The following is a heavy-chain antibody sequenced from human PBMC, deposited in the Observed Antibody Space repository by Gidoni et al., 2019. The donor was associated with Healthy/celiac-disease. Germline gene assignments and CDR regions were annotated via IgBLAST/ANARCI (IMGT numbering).Heavy chain of an antibody. CDR1: GFTFSSYA. CDR3: AIPASVDSPPRDY. Sequence: EVQLLESGGGLVQPGGSLRLSCAASGFTFSSYAMSWVRQSPGKGLEWVSASSGSGGRTYYEDSVKGRFTISRDNSKNTLYLQMNSLRAEDTAVYYCAIPASVDSPPRDYWGQGTLVTVSS. CDR2: SSGSGGRT. V-gene: IGHV3-23*01. J-gene: IGHJ4*02. D-gene: IGHD5-12*01.